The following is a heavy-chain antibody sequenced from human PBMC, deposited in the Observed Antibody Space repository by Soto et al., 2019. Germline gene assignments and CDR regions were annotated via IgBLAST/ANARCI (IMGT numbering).Heavy chain of an antibody. CDR2: IYYSGST. D-gene: IGHD2-21*01. CDR3: ARETDYNWFDP. Sequence: SETLSLTCTVSGGSISSYYWSWIRQPPGKGLEWIGYIYYSGSTNYNPSLKSRVTISVDTSKNQFSLKLSSVTAADTAVYYCARETDYNWFDPWGQGTLVTVSS. CDR1: GGSISSYY. V-gene: IGHV4-59*01. J-gene: IGHJ5*02.